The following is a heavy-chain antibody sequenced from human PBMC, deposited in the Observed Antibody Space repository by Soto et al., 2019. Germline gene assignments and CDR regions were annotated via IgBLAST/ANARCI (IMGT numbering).Heavy chain of an antibody. V-gene: IGHV3-33*01. CDR2: IWFDGSNK. D-gene: IGHD4-17*01. CDR1: GFTFSGYG. CDR3: ARADDYRGISRFDF. J-gene: IGHJ4*02. Sequence: GGSLRLSCAASGFTFSGYGMHWVRQAPGKGLEWMAVIWFDGSNKYYADSVKGRFTISRDNSKNTLYLQMDSLRVEDTAVYYCARADDYRGISRFDFWGQGTLVTVSS.